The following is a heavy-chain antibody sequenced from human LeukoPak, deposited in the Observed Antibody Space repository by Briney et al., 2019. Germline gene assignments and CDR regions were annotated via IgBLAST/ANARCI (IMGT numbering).Heavy chain of an antibody. Sequence: GRSLRLSCAASGFTFSSYGFHWVRQAPGKGLEWVAVIWSDGSYKYYADSVKGRFTISRDNSKNTLYLQMNSLRAEDTAVYYCARGSIAAAPYYFDYWGQGTLVTVSS. V-gene: IGHV3-33*01. J-gene: IGHJ4*02. CDR3: ARGSIAAAPYYFDY. CDR2: IWSDGSYK. D-gene: IGHD6-13*01. CDR1: GFTFSSYG.